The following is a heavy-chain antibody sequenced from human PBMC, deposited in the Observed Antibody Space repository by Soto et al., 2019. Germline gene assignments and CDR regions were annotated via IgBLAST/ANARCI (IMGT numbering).Heavy chain of an antibody. CDR2: ISAYNANT. D-gene: IGHD3-10*01. CDR1: GYMFISYG. Sequence: AASVKVSCKASGYMFISYGINWVRQAPGQGLEWMGWISAYNANTKYAQNLQGRVTMTTDTSTSTAYMEMRSLRSDDTAVYYCARDLDGSGSYYTDYWGPGTLVTVSS. V-gene: IGHV1-18*01. J-gene: IGHJ4*02. CDR3: ARDLDGSGSYYTDY.